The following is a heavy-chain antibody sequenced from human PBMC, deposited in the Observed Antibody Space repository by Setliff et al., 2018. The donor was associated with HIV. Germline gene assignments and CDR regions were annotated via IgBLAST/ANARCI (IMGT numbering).Heavy chain of an antibody. CDR1: GGSIDSSDYY. D-gene: IGHD3-16*02. CDR3: ARLILGGLSLFGPYWYFDL. V-gene: IGHV4-39*01. CDR2: VSYTGST. Sequence: PSETRSRTCSVSGGSIDSSDYYCGWIRQTTGKGLEWIVTVSYTGSTFYDPSLESRVTISADTSKNQFSLNLRSVTATDTTVYYCARLILGGLSLFGPYWYFDLWGRGTLVTVSS. J-gene: IGHJ2*01.